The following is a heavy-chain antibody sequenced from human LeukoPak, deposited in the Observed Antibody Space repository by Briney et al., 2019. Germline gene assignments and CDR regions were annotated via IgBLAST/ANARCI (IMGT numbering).Heavy chain of an antibody. CDR3: ATFVQDKSGGSCYSPLGCGDY. Sequence: ASVRVSCKASGYTFTSYYMHWVRQAPGQGLEWMGIINPSGGSTSYAQKFQGRVTMTRDTSTSTVYMELRSLRSEDTAVYYCATFVQDKSGGSCYSPLGCGDYWGQGTLVTVSS. J-gene: IGHJ4*02. D-gene: IGHD2-15*01. CDR1: GYTFTSYY. CDR2: INPSGGST. V-gene: IGHV1-46*01.